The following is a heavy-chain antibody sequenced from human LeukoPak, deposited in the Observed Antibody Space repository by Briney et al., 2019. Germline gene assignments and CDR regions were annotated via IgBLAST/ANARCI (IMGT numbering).Heavy chain of an antibody. Sequence: ASVKVSCKASGYSFTDKYMHWVRQAPGQGLEWMGWINPNSGGTNYAQKFQGRVTMTTDTSMSTAYMELSRLTSDDTAVYYCARSGGRSWFDPWGQGTLVTVSS. D-gene: IGHD3-10*01. CDR3: ARSGGRSWFDP. CDR1: GYSFTDKY. CDR2: INPNSGGT. V-gene: IGHV1-2*02. J-gene: IGHJ5*02.